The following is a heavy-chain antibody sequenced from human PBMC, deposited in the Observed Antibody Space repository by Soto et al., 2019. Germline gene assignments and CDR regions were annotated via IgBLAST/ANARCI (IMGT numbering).Heavy chain of an antibody. CDR1: GGSISSGDYY. CDR3: ARDKATYDFWSGYYAENWFDP. CDR2: IYYSGST. V-gene: IGHV4-30-4*01. D-gene: IGHD3-3*01. Sequence: QVQLQESGPGLVKPSQTLSLTCTVSGGSISSGDYYWSWIRQPPGKGLEWIGYIYYSGSTYYNPSLKSSVTISVDTSKNQFSLKLSSVTAADTAVYYCARDKATYDFWSGYYAENWFDPWGQGTLVTVSS. J-gene: IGHJ5*02.